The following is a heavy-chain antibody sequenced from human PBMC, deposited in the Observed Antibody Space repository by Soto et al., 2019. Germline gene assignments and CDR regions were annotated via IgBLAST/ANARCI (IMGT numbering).Heavy chain of an antibody. Sequence: VQLQESGPGLVKPAQTLSLTCTVSGGSVSRGDYYWSWIRQSPGKALEWIAYIYYSGSTYYNPYLKSRLSISVAPSKTQFFLKLTSVTAADTAVYYCARGRGGRPYNWNLNYWGQGTLVTVSS. CDR2: IYYSGST. CDR1: GGSVSRGDYY. V-gene: IGHV4-30-4*01. CDR3: ARGRGGRPYNWNLNY. J-gene: IGHJ4*02. D-gene: IGHD1-1*01.